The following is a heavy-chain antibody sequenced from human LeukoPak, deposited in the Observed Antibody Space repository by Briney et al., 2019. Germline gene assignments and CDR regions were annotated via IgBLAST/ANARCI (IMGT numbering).Heavy chain of an antibody. J-gene: IGHJ6*02. CDR2: IIPIFGTA. D-gene: IGHD3-10*01. V-gene: IGHV1-69*01. CDR1: GGTFSSYA. Sequence: GASVKVSCKASGGTFSSYAISWVRQAPGQGLEWMGGIIPIFGTANYAQKFQGRVTITADESTSTAYMELSSLRSEDTAVYYCARGDAGRLVDYGMDVWGQGTTVTVSS. CDR3: ARGDAGRLVDYGMDV.